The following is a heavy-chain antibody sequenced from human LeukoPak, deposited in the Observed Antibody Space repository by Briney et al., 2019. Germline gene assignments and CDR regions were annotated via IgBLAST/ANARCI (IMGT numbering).Heavy chain of an antibody. CDR2: IWYDGSNK. Sequence: GGSLRLSCAASGFTFSSYGMHWVRQAPGKGLEWVAVIWYDGSNKYYADSVKGRFTISRDNSKNTLYLQMNSLRAEDTAVYYCARDGVNKLWNFDYWGQGTLVTVSS. CDR1: GFTFSSYG. J-gene: IGHJ4*02. D-gene: IGHD2-15*01. CDR3: ARDGVNKLWNFDY. V-gene: IGHV3-33*01.